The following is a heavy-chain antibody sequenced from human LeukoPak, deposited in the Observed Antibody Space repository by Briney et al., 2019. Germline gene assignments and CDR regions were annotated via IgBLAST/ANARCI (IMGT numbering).Heavy chain of an antibody. CDR3: ANAGPYYYDSSGYPPLLYYFDY. D-gene: IGHD3-22*01. V-gene: IGHV1-69*04. CDR1: GGTFSSYA. Sequence: SVKVSCKASGGTFSSYAISWVRQAPGQGLEWMGRIIPILGIANYAQKFQGRVTITADESTSTAYMELSSLRSEDTAVYYCANAGPYYYDSSGYPPLLYYFDYWGQGTLVTVSS. J-gene: IGHJ4*02. CDR2: IIPILGIA.